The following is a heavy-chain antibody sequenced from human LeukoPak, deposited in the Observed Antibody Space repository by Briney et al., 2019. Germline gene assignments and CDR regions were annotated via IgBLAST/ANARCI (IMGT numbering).Heavy chain of an antibody. J-gene: IGHJ6*03. CDR2: IYYSGST. CDR3: ARVRGSSRGPYYYYMDV. D-gene: IGHD6-13*01. Sequence: PSETLSLTCTVSGGSISSYYWSWIRQPPGKGLEWIGYIYYSGSTNYNPSLKSRVTISVDTSKNQFSLKLSSVTAADTAVYYCARVRGSSRGPYYYYMDVWGKGTTVTVSS. V-gene: IGHV4-59*01. CDR1: GGSISSYY.